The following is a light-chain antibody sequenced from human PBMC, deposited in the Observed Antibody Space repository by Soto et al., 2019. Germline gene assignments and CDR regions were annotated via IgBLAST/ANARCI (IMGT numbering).Light chain of an antibody. CDR1: QSISSS. CDR3: QQRYSTPYT. CDR2: AAS. V-gene: IGKV1-39*01. J-gene: IGKJ2*01. Sequence: DIQMTQSPSSLSASVGDRVTITCRASQSISSSLNWYQQKPGKAPQLLIYAASSLQSVVPSRLSGSGSGTDFTLTIISLQPDDFATYYCQQRYSTPYTFGKGTKLAIK.